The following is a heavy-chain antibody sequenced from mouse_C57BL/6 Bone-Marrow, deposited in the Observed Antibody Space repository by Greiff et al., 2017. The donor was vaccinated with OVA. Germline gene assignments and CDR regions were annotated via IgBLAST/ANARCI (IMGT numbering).Heavy chain of an antibody. CDR2: ISSGSRTI. CDR1: GFTFSDYG. Sequence: EVKLMESGGGLVKPGGSLKLSCAASGFTFSDYGMHWVRQAPEKGLEWVAYISSGSRTIYYADTVKGRFTISRDNAKNTLFLQMTSLRAEDTAMYYCAREAFAYWGQGTLVTVSA. V-gene: IGHV5-17*01. CDR3: AREAFAY. J-gene: IGHJ3*01. D-gene: IGHD3-2*02.